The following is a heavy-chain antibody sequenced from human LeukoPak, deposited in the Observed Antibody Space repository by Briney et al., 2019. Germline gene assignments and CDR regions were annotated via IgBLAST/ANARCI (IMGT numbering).Heavy chain of an antibody. J-gene: IGHJ4*02. Sequence: GGSLRLSCAASGFTFSSYGMHWVRQAPGKGLEWVAVISYDGSSKDYADSVQDGIPISRDNSKSSLDLQMSTLRVENTLFYWVHRDQFDYCGQGTLVTVSS. V-gene: IGHV3-30*03. CDR1: GFTFSSYG. D-gene: IGHD1-1*01. CDR2: ISYDGSSK. CDR3: HRDQFDY.